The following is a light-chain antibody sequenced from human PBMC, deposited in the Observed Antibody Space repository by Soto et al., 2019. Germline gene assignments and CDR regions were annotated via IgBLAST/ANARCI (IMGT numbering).Light chain of an antibody. V-gene: IGKV3-11*01. CDR2: DAS. Sequence: EIVLTQSPATLSLSPGERATLSCRASQSVGSYLAWYQQKPGRAPRLLIYDASNRATGIPARFSGGGSGTDFALTISRLEPEDFAVYYCQQSSNWPWTFGQGTKVEIK. J-gene: IGKJ1*01. CDR1: QSVGSY. CDR3: QQSSNWPWT.